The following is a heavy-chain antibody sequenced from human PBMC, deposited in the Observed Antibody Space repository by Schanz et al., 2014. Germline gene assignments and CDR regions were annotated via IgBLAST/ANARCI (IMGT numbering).Heavy chain of an antibody. CDR3: ALREKPYGPFAS. Sequence: LQLQESGSGLMKPSQTLSLTCAVSGGSISSGGYSWNWIRQSPGKGLEWIGYIYYSGNTYYNPSLRSQVSISVARSKNRCSLRLDSVTAADAAVYYCALREKPYGPFASWGQGALVTVSS. V-gene: IGHV4-30-2*06. D-gene: IGHD3-10*01. CDR1: GGSISSGGYS. CDR2: IYYSGNT. J-gene: IGHJ4*02.